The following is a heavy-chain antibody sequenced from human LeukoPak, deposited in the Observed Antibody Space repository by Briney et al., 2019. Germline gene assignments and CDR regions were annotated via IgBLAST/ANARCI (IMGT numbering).Heavy chain of an antibody. V-gene: IGHV3-72*01. CDR2: IRNKANSYTT. Sequence: GGSLRLSCAASGFTFSDHYMDWVRQAPGKGLEWVGRIRNKANSYTTEYAASVKGRFSISRDDPKNSLYLQMNSLKTEDTAVYYCGRGDCSGGSCYVGAYWGQGTLVTVPS. CDR3: GRGDCSGGSCYVGAY. J-gene: IGHJ4*02. CDR1: GFTFSDHY. D-gene: IGHD2-15*01.